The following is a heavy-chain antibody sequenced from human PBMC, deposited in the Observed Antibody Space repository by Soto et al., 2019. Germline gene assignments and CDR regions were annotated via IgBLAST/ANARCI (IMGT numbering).Heavy chain of an antibody. CDR1: GYTFTSYA. CDR2: INAGNGNT. Sequence: QVQLVQSGAEVKKPGASVKVSCKASGYTFTSYAMHWVRQAPGQRLEWMGWINAGNGNTKYSQKFQGRVTITRDTSASTAYMELSSLRSEDTAVYYCARSAVVPAAIATSQNWFDPWGQGTLVTVSS. D-gene: IGHD2-2*01. J-gene: IGHJ5*02. CDR3: ARSAVVPAAIATSQNWFDP. V-gene: IGHV1-3*01.